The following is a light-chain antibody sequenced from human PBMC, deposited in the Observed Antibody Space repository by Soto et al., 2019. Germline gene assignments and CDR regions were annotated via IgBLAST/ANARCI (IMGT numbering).Light chain of an antibody. CDR3: QACDSCIVV. Sequence: SYELTQPPSVTVSPGQTASITCSGDNLGDKFVCWYQQRPGQSPVLVIYQDTKRPSEIPERFSGSNSGNTATLTISGTQPMDEADYSCQACDSCIVVFGGGTKGTVL. CDR1: NLGDKF. J-gene: IGLJ3*02. V-gene: IGLV3-1*01. CDR2: QDT.